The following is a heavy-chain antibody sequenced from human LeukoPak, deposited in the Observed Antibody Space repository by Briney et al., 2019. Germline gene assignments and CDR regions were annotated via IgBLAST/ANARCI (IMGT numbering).Heavy chain of an antibody. J-gene: IGHJ4*02. CDR1: GFTVSSNS. Sequence: PGGSLRLSCTVSGFTVSSNSMSWVRQAPGKGLEWVSFIYSDNTHCSDSVKGRFTISRDNSKNTLYLQMNSLRAEDTAVYYCAKDISGYEGGAFDYWGQGTLVTVSS. CDR2: IYSDNT. CDR3: AKDISGYEGGAFDY. D-gene: IGHD5-12*01. V-gene: IGHV3-53*01.